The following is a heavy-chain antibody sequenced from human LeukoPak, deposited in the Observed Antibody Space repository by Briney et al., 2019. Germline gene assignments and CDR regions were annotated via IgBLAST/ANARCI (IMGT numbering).Heavy chain of an antibody. J-gene: IGHJ6*02. CDR2: IRSGGSTI. V-gene: IGHV3-11*01. CDR1: GFTFGDYY. D-gene: IGHD3-9*01. Sequence: GGSLRLSCAASGFTFGDYYMSWIRQAPGKGLEWVSYIRSGGSTIYYADSVNGRFTSSRDNAKSLLYRQMTSLRAEDPAVYYCARAVLRYFDPWSGMDAWGPGNPVTASS. CDR3: ARAVLRYFDPWSGMDA.